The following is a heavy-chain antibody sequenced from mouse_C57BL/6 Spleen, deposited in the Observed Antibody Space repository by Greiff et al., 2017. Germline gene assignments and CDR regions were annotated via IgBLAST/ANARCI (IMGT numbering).Heavy chain of an antibody. D-gene: IGHD2-4*01. CDR3: ARGRITRGDY. J-gene: IGHJ4*01. CDR2: IDPSDSYT. V-gene: IGHV1-50*01. Sequence: VQLQQPGAELVKPGASVKLSCKASGYTFTSYWMQWVKQRPGQGLEWIGEIDPSDSYTNYNQKFKGKATLTVDTSSSTAYMQLSSLTSEDSAVYYCARGRITRGDYWGQGTSVTVSS. CDR1: GYTFTSYW.